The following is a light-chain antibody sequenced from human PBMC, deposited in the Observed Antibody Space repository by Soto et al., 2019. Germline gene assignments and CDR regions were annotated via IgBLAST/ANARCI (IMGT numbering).Light chain of an antibody. CDR1: QGISNY. CDR3: QMYNNWVGT. CDR2: AAS. J-gene: IGKJ4*01. Sequence: DIQMTQSPSSLSASVGDRVTITCRASQGISNYLAWYQQKPGKVPKLLIYAASTVQSGVPSRFSGSGSGTDFTLTINSLQSEDFAVYCCQMYNNWVGTFGGGTKVDIK. V-gene: IGKV1-27*01.